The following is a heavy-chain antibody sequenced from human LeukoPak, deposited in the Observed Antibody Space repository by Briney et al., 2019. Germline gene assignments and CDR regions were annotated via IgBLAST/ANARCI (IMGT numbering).Heavy chain of an antibody. Sequence: SETLSLTCAVYGGSFSGYYWSWIRQPPGKGLEWIGEINHSGSTNYNPSLKSRVTISVDTSKNQFSLKLSSVTAADTAVYYCARGSRITMVRGVIIRATTHYYYMDVWRKGTTVTVSS. CDR1: GGSFSGYY. CDR3: ARGSRITMVRGVIIRATTHYYYMDV. V-gene: IGHV4-34*01. J-gene: IGHJ6*03. D-gene: IGHD3-10*01. CDR2: INHSGST.